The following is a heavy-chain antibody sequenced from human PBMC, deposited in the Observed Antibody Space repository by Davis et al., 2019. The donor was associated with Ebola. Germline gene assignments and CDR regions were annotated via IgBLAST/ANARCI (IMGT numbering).Heavy chain of an antibody. Sequence: ASVKVSCKASGYTFTSYGISWVRQAPGQGLEWMGWISAYNGNTNYAQKLQGRVTMTTDTSTSTAYMELRSLRSDDTAVYYCARDHCGGDCYWVRYYYYGMDVWGQGTTVTVSS. J-gene: IGHJ6*02. CDR3: ARDHCGGDCYWVRYYYYGMDV. V-gene: IGHV1-18*01. CDR2: ISAYNGNT. D-gene: IGHD2-21*01. CDR1: GYTFTSYG.